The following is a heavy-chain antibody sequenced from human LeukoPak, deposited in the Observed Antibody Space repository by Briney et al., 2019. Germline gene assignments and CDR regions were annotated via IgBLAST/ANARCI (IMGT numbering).Heavy chain of an antibody. CDR1: GYTFTSYG. Sequence: ASVKVPCKASGYTFTSYGISWVRQAPGQGLEWMGWISAYNGNTNYAQKLQGRVTMTTDTSTSTAYMELRGLRSDDKAVYYCAREPVGAISNWFDPWGQGTLVTVSS. CDR2: ISAYNGNT. CDR3: AREPVGAISNWFDP. D-gene: IGHD1-26*01. V-gene: IGHV1-18*01. J-gene: IGHJ5*02.